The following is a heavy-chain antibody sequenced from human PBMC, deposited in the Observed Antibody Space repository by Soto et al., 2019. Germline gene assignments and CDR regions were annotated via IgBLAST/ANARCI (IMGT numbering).Heavy chain of an antibody. CDR3: ARSFKGIAAAGLYGMDV. Sequence: SETLSLTCTVSGGPISSYYWSWIRQPPGKGLEWIGYIYYSGSTNYNPSLKSRVTISVDTSKNQFSLKLSSVTAADTAVYYCARSFKGIAAAGLYGMDVWGQGTTVTVSS. J-gene: IGHJ6*02. V-gene: IGHV4-59*01. D-gene: IGHD6-13*01. CDR2: IYYSGST. CDR1: GGPISSYY.